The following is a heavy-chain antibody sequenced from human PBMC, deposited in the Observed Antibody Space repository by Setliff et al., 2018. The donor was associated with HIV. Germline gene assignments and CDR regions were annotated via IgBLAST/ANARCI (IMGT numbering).Heavy chain of an antibody. CDR1: GGSISSGSYY. V-gene: IGHV4-61*02. CDR3: ARVNSSWECYYYIYYGMDV. Sequence: LSLTCTVSGGSISSGSYYWNWIRQPAGKGLEWIGRIYTSGSTNYNPSLKSRVTISVDTSKNQFSLKLSSVTAADTAVYYRARVNSSWECYYYIYYGMDVWGQGTTVTV. J-gene: IGHJ6*02. CDR2: IYTSGST. D-gene: IGHD1-26*01.